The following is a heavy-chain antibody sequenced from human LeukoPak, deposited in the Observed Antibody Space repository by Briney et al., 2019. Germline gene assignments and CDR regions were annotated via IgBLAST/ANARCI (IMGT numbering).Heavy chain of an antibody. CDR1: GFTLSSYW. J-gene: IGHJ4*02. CDR3: ARRPIYYDSGAYYTHFDY. V-gene: IGHV3-7*01. Sequence: GGSLRLSCAASGFTLSSYWMSWVRQAPGKGLEWVANIKRDGNEKYYVDSVKGRFTISRDNARNSLFLLMNSLRDEDTAVYYCARRPIYYDSGAYYTHFDYWGQGTLVTVSS. D-gene: IGHD3-22*01. CDR2: IKRDGNEK.